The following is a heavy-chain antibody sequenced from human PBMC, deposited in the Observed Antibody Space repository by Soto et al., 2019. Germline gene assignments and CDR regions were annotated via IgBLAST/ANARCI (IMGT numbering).Heavy chain of an antibody. CDR2: TYYRSKWYN. CDR1: GDSVSSNSAA. J-gene: IGHJ3*02. CDR3: ARDPYCGGDCPLLAFDI. V-gene: IGHV6-1*01. D-gene: IGHD2-21*01. Sequence: SQTLSITCAISGDSVSSNSAAWNWIRQSPSRGLEWLGRTYYRSKWYNDYAVSVKSRITINPDTSKNQFSLQLNSVTPEDTAVYYCARDPYCGGDCPLLAFDIWGQGTMVTVSS.